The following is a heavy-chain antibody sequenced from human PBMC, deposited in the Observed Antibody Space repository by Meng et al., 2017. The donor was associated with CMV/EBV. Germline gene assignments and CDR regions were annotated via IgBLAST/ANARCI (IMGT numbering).Heavy chain of an antibody. V-gene: IGHV4-4*07. CDR2: IYTSGST. J-gene: IGHJ4*02. Sequence: QGQLTESGPGLVKPSEPLSLPCTVSGGSISSYYWSWIRQPAGKGLEWIGRIYTSGSTNYNPSLKSRVTMSVDTSKNQFSLKLSSVTAADTAVYYCAREMPIAAAGCFDYWGQGTLVTVSS. D-gene: IGHD6-13*01. CDR3: AREMPIAAAGCFDY. CDR1: GGSISSYY.